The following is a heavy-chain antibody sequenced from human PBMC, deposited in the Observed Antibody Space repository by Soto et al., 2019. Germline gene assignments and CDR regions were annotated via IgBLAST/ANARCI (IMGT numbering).Heavy chain of an antibody. CDR1: GYSFTNYV. J-gene: IGHJ4*02. D-gene: IGHD6-13*01. CDR2: IITGNGDT. Sequence: ASVTVSCTASGYSFTNYVIQWVRQAPGQSPEWMGWIITGNGDTKYPPKFQDRIAISRDTSANTAYMELSSLGSEDTAVYYCARDNVAAPGSYCDYWGQGTLVTVSS. CDR3: ARDNVAAPGSYCDY. V-gene: IGHV1-3*04.